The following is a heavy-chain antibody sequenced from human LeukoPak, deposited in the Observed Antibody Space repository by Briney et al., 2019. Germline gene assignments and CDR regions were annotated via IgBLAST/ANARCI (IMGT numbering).Heavy chain of an antibody. CDR3: ARVRGSGFDP. Sequence: GGSLRLXCAASGFTCSSYWMSWVRRAPGKGLEWVANIKQDGSEKYYVDSVKGRFTISRDNAKNSLYLQMNSLRAEDTAVYYCARVRGSGFDPWGQGTLVTVSS. CDR2: IKQDGSEK. V-gene: IGHV3-7*01. CDR1: GFTCSSYW. D-gene: IGHD3-10*01. J-gene: IGHJ5*02.